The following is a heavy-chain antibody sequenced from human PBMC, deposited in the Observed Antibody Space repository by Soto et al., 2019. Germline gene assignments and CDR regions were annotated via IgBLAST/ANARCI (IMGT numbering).Heavy chain of an antibody. CDR2: IIPIFGTA. Sequence: QVQLVQSGAEVKKPGSSVKVSCKASGGTFSSYAISWVRQAPGQGLEWMGGIIPIFGTANYAQKLQGRVTITADESTSTAYMELSSLRSEDTAVYYCARQGSSGSYDYYYGMDVWGQGTTVTVSS. CDR3: ARQGSSGSYDYYYGMDV. CDR1: GGTFSSYA. D-gene: IGHD1-26*01. J-gene: IGHJ6*02. V-gene: IGHV1-69*01.